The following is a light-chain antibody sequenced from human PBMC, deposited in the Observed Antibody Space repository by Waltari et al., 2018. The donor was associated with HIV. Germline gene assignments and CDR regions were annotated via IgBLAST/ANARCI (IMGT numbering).Light chain of an antibody. CDR2: SYG. CDR3: ATWDDSLNAWV. CDR1: SSNIGSNT. J-gene: IGLJ3*02. V-gene: IGLV1-44*01. Sequence: QSVLNHSPSASGTPGQRVIISCSGSSSNIGSNTVTWYQQFPGTAPKLLIYSYGQRPSGVPERFSGSKSATSASLAISGLRSEDEADYYCATWDDSLNAWVFGGGTKLTVL.